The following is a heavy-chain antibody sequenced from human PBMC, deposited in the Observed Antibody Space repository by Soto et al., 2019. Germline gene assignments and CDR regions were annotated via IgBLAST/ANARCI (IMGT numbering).Heavy chain of an antibody. CDR3: ARGSARYFGWLSYYYYYCMDV. V-gene: IGHV1-8*01. Sequence: VQLVQSGAEVKKPGASVKVSCKASGYTFTSYDINWVRQATGQGLEWMGWMNPNSGNTGYAQKFQGRVTMTRNTSISTAYMELSSLRSEDTAVYYCARGSARYFGWLSYYYYYCMDVWGKGSTVTVSS. D-gene: IGHD3-9*01. CDR1: GYTFTSYD. J-gene: IGHJ6*03. CDR2: MNPNSGNT.